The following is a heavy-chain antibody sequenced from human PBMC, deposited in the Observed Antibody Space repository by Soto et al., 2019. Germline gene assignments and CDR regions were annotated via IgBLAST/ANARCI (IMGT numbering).Heavy chain of an antibody. CDR3: ARVPPEVPITIFGVVIINNWFDP. CDR2: IYYSGST. V-gene: IGHV4-39*01. CDR1: GGSISSSSYY. Sequence: QLQLQESGPGLVKPSETLSLTCTVSGGSISSSSYYWGWIRQPPGKGLEWIGSIYYSGSTYYNPSLKSRVTISVDTSKNQFSLKLSSVTAADTAVYYCARVPPEVPITIFGVVIINNWFDPWGQGTLVTVSS. J-gene: IGHJ5*02. D-gene: IGHD3-3*01.